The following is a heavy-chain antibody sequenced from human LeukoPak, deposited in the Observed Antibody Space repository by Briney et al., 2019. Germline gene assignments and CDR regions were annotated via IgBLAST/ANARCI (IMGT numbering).Heavy chain of an antibody. Sequence: GGSLRLSCAASGFTFSSYAMSWVRQAPGKGLEWVSAISGSGGSTYYADFVKGRFTISRDNSKNTLYLQMNSLRAEDTAVYYCAKNGHGSGSYYPRTKYYFDYWGQGTLVTVSS. V-gene: IGHV3-23*01. CDR2: ISGSGGST. CDR3: AKNGHGSGSYYPRTKYYFDY. J-gene: IGHJ4*02. CDR1: GFTFSSYA. D-gene: IGHD3-10*01.